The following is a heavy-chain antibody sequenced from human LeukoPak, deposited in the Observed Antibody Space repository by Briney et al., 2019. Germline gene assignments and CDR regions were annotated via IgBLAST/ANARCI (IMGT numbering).Heavy chain of an antibody. V-gene: IGHV3-30*14. CDR1: GFTFSAYA. CDR2: ISYDGATQ. Sequence: GGSLRLSCAASGFTFSAYAIHWVRQAPGKGLEWVAVISYDGATQDYADSVKGRFTISRDNSKNTLSLQMNSLRAEDTAVYYCAREGDIIAYGGIDYWGQGTLVTVSS. CDR3: AREGDIIAYGGIDY. D-gene: IGHD2-15*01. J-gene: IGHJ4*02.